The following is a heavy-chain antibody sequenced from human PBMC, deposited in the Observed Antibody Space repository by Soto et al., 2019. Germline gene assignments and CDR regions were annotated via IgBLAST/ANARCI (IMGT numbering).Heavy chain of an antibody. V-gene: IGHV3-21*01. D-gene: IGHD5-18*01. CDR2: ISSSSSYI. CDR3: AIDQPGYISAYGFAY. CDR1: GFTFSSYS. Sequence: EVQLVESGGGLVKPGGSLRLSCAASGFTFSSYSMNWVRQAPGKGLEWVSSISSSSSYIYYADSVKGRFTTSRDNAKNSLYLQMTRLRAEDTSVYYCAIDQPGYISAYGFAYWGQGTLVTLSS. J-gene: IGHJ4*02.